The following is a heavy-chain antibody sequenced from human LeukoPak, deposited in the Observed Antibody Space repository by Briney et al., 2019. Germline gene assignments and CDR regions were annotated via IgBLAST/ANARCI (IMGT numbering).Heavy chain of an antibody. V-gene: IGHV4-30-4*07. CDR2: IYYSGST. Sequence: KPSQTLSLTCAVSGGSISSGGYSWSWIRQPPGKGLEWIGYIYYSGSTYYNPSLKSRVTISVDTSKNQFSLKLSSVTAADTAVYYCARRPRWAANRQLDIWGQGTMVTVSS. CDR3: ARRPRWAANRQLDI. CDR1: GGSISSGGYS. J-gene: IGHJ3*02. D-gene: IGHD1-14*01.